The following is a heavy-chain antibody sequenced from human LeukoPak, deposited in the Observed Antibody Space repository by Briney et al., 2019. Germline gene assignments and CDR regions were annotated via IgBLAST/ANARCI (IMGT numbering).Heavy chain of an antibody. D-gene: IGHD6-19*01. V-gene: IGHV1-69*02. Sequence: SVKVSCKAFGGTFSSYTISWVRQAPGQGLEWMGRIIPILGIANYAQKFQGRVAITADKSTSTAYMQLSSLRSEDTAVYYCAEGIAVALAFDIWGQGTMVTVSS. CDR1: GGTFSSYT. CDR3: AEGIAVALAFDI. CDR2: IIPILGIA. J-gene: IGHJ3*02.